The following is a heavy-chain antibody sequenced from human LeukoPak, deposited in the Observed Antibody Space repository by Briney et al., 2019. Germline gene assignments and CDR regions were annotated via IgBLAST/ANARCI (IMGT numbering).Heavy chain of an antibody. D-gene: IGHD6-6*01. Sequence: GESLKISCKGFGYTFTSYWIGWVRQMPGKGLEWMGIIYPGDSDTRYTPSFQGQVTISADKSISTAYLQWSSLKASDTAMYYCARRASSSSNYYYYMDVWGKGTTVTVSS. CDR2: IYPGDSDT. CDR3: ARRASSSSNYYYYMDV. V-gene: IGHV5-51*01. CDR1: GYTFTSYW. J-gene: IGHJ6*03.